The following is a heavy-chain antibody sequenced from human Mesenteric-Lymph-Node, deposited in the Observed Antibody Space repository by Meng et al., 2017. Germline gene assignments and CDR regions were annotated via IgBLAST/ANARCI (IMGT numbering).Heavy chain of an antibody. CDR2: TYYRSTWYN. V-gene: IGHV6-1*01. CDR3: ARPVAAYYDSSGYYLFDAFDI. Sequence: SETLSLTCAISGDSVSSNRATWNWIGLSPSRGLEWLGRTYYRSTWYNDYAVSVRSRLTINPDTSKNQISLQLSSVTPEDTAVYYCARPVAAYYDSSGYYLFDAFDIWGQGTMVTVSS. D-gene: IGHD3-22*01. J-gene: IGHJ3*02. CDR1: GDSVSSNRAT.